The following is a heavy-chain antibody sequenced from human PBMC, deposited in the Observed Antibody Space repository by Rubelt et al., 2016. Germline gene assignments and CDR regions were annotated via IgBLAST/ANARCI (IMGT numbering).Heavy chain of an antibody. CDR2: INHSGTT. Sequence: SGPGLVKPSETLSLTCAVYGGSISGYYWSWIRQPPGKGLEWIGEINHSGTTNYNPSLKSRVTISLDPSKNQFSLTLNSVTAADTAVYYCVRSFYNSGSYAYWFDPWGQGTLVTVSS. V-gene: IGHV4-34*01. CDR1: GGSISGYY. CDR3: VRSFYNSGSYAYWFDP. J-gene: IGHJ5*02. D-gene: IGHD3-16*01.